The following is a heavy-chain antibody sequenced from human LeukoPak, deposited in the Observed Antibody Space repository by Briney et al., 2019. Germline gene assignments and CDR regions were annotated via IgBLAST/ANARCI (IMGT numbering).Heavy chain of an antibody. CDR2: IYYNGST. D-gene: IGHD3-9*01. CDR1: GGSISSSSYY. V-gene: IGHV4-39*01. Sequence: SETLSLTCTVSGGSISSSSYYWGWIRQPPGKGLEWIGSIYYNGSTYYNPSLKSRVTISVDTSKNQFSLKLSSVTAADTAVYYCARHEVTSYYDILTGSFDYWGQGTLVTVSS. CDR3: ARHEVTSYYDILTGSFDY. J-gene: IGHJ4*02.